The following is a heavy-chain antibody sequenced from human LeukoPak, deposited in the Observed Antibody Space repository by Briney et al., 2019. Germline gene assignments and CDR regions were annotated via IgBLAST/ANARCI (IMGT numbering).Heavy chain of an antibody. CDR2: IYHSGST. D-gene: IGHD3-3*01. CDR1: DSSIRSAYY. CDR3: ARHSETIVGSVDS. Sequence: SETLSLTCAVSDSSIRSAYYWGWIRQPPGKGLEWIGSIYHSGSTYYKPSLQSRVTISLETSKNQFSLKLISVTAADTAVYYCARHSETIVGSVDSWGQGILVTASS. J-gene: IGHJ4*02. V-gene: IGHV4-38-2*01.